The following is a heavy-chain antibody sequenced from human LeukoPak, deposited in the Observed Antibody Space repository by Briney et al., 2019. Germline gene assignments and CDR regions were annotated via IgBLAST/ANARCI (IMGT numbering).Heavy chain of an antibody. Sequence: TSETLSLTCVVSGYSISSGYYWGWIRPPPGKGLEWIGSIHHSGSTYYNPSLKSRVTISIDTTKNKLSMKLSSVTAADTAVYYCARHFGYSSSWPFDYWGQGTLVTVSS. D-gene: IGHD6-13*01. J-gene: IGHJ4*02. CDR2: IHHSGST. V-gene: IGHV4-38-2*01. CDR1: GYSISSGYY. CDR3: ARHFGYSSSWPFDY.